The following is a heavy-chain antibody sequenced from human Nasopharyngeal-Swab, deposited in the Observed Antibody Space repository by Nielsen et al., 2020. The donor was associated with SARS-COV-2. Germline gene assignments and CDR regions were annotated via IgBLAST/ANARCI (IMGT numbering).Heavy chain of an antibody. J-gene: IGHJ6*02. D-gene: IGHD2-2*01. V-gene: IGHV3-21*01. Sequence: GGSLRLSCAASGFIFSTYSMNWVRQAPGKGLEWVSSISSSSSYIYYADSVKGRFTISRDNAKNSLYLQMNSLRAEDTAVYYCARDRYCSSTSCYGGSYYYYYGMDVWGQGTTVTVSS. CDR1: GFIFSTYS. CDR3: ARDRYCSSTSCYGGSYYYYYGMDV. CDR2: ISSSSSYI.